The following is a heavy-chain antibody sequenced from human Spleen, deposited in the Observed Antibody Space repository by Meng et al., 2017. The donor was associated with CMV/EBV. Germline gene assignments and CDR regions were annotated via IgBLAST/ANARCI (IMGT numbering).Heavy chain of an antibody. J-gene: IGHJ4*02. CDR2: IGWNGNSV. D-gene: IGHD5-18*01. CDR1: GFTFDDCA. Sequence: SLKISCAASGFTFDDCALHWVRQAPGKGLEWVSGIGWNGNSVEYAGSVKGRFTISRDNAKNSLYLQMNSLRAEDTALYYCAKDIRGRGYRGLGYWGQGTLVTVSS. V-gene: IGHV3-9*01. CDR3: AKDIRGRGYRGLGY.